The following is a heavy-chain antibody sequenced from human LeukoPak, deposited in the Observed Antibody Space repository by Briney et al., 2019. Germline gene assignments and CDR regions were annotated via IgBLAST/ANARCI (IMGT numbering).Heavy chain of an antibody. CDR1: GYTFTSYD. CDR3: ARGGYMMRVDYYYYMDV. J-gene: IGHJ6*03. D-gene: IGHD3-16*01. CDR2: MNPNSGNT. V-gene: IGHV1-8*01. Sequence: GASLKASCKASGYTFTSYDINWVRQATGPQLEWMGWMNPNSGNTGYAQKFQGRVTMTRNTSISTAYMELSSLRSEDTAVYYCARGGYMMRVDYYYYMDVWGKGTTVTVSS.